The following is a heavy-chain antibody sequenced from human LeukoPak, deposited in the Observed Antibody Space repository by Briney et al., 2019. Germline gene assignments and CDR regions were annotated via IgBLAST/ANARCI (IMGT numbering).Heavy chain of an antibody. CDR1: GFTFSSYW. V-gene: IGHV3-7*01. Sequence: GGSLRLSCAASGFTFSSYWMSWVRQAPGKGLEWVANIKQDGSEKYYVDSAKGRFTISRDNAKNSLYLQMNSLRAEDTAVYYCARVCIGSTSCYNAFDIWGQGTMVTVSS. CDR3: ARVCIGSTSCYNAFDI. D-gene: IGHD2-2*02. CDR2: IKQDGSEK. J-gene: IGHJ3*02.